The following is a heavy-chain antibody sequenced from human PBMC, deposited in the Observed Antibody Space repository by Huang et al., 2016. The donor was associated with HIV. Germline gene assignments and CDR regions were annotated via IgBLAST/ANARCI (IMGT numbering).Heavy chain of an antibody. Sequence: QLQLQESGPGLVKPSETLSLTCTVSGGSISSSSFYWGWIRQPPGKGLEWIGSFYQSGTTYYNPSLKSRVTISVDTSRTQCSLKLSSVTAADTAVYYCAAHGRIVGIPAAPLRFDPWGQGTLVTVSS. V-gene: IGHV4-39*01. D-gene: IGHD6-13*01. CDR3: AAHGRIVGIPAAPLRFDP. J-gene: IGHJ5*02. CDR2: FYQSGTT. CDR1: GGSISSSSFY.